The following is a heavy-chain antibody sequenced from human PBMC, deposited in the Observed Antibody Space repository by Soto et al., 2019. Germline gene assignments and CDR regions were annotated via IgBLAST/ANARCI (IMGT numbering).Heavy chain of an antibody. D-gene: IGHD2-15*01. CDR2: VYYSGST. CDR1: GGSISISSYY. CDR3: ARTIPRLVVAANDAFDI. J-gene: IGHJ3*02. Sequence: QLQPQESGPELVKPSETLALTCTVSGGSISISSYYWGWIRQPPGKGLEWVGSVYYSGSTYYNPSLMSRVSISVDTSKNQFSLKLSSVTAADTAVYYCARTIPRLVVAANDAFDIWGQGTMVTVSS. V-gene: IGHV4-39*01.